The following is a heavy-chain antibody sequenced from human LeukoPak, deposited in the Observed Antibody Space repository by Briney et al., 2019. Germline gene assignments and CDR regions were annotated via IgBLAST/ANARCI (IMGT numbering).Heavy chain of an antibody. CDR2: IYYSGST. Sequence: SETLSLTCTVSGGSISSGGYYWSWIRQHPGKGLEWIGYIYYSGSTYYNPALKSRVTISVDTSKNQFSLKLSSVTAADTAVYYCASLDGYCSSTSCGDYWGQGTLVTVPS. J-gene: IGHJ4*02. CDR3: ASLDGYCSSTSCGDY. V-gene: IGHV4-31*03. CDR1: GGSISSGGYY. D-gene: IGHD2-2*01.